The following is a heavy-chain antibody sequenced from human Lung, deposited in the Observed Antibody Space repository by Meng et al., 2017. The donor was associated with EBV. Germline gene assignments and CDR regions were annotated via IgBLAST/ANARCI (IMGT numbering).Heavy chain of an antibody. V-gene: IGHV4-39*01. J-gene: IGHJ4*02. CDR1: GVSIRSSSYD. CDR3: ARHHHSPTFDY. CDR2: VVYSGTT. D-gene: IGHD1-14*01. Sequence: LPLPGAGPALVKPSETLSPPCTCSGVSIRSSSYDWAWIRQPPGEGLEWIGSVVYSGTTYYTSSLKSRVSISVDTSKNQFSLKLSSVTAADTAVYYCARHHHSPTFDYWGQGTLVTVSS.